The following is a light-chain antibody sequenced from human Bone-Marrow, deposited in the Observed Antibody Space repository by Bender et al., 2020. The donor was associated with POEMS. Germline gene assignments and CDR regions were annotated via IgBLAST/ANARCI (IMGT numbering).Light chain of an antibody. CDR2: YDD. CDR1: SSNIGNHG. CDR3: SSWDDSLSGWV. J-gene: IGLJ3*02. Sequence: QSVVTQPPSLSEAPRQRVTISFSVSSSNIGNHGVNWYQQLPGEAPKPLIYYDDLLTPGVSDRFSASKSGTSASLAISELQSEDEALYYCSSWDDSLSGWVFGGGTKLTVL. V-gene: IGLV1-36*01.